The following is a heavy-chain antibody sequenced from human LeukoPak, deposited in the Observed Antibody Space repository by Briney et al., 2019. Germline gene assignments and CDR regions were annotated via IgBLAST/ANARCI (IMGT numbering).Heavy chain of an antibody. CDR1: GFTFSSYW. CDR2: IKQDGSEK. CDR3: AKDTEGYYDSSGYADY. J-gene: IGHJ4*02. D-gene: IGHD3-22*01. Sequence: PGGSLRLSCAASGFTFSSYWMSWVRQAPGKGLEWVAHIKQDGSEKYYVDSVKGRFTISRDNAKNSLYLQMNSLRAEDTAVYYCAKDTEGYYDSSGYADYWGQGTLVTVSS. V-gene: IGHV3-7*01.